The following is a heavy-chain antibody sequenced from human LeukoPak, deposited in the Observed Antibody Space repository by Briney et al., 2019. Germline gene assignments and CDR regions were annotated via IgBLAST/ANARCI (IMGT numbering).Heavy chain of an antibody. Sequence: SETLSLTCTVSGGSISSSSYYWGWIRQPPGKGREWIGSIYYSGSTYYNPSLKSRVTISVDTSKNQFSLKLSSVTAADTAVYYCARHQIDTVTVDYWGQGTLVTVSS. CDR2: IYYSGST. V-gene: IGHV4-39*01. D-gene: IGHD4-17*01. CDR3: ARHQIDTVTVDY. CDR1: GGSISSSSYY. J-gene: IGHJ4*02.